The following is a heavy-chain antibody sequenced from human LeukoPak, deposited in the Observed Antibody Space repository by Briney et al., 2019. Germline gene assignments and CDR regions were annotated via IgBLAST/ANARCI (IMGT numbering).Heavy chain of an antibody. CDR2: ISWNGGSI. D-gene: IGHD2-15*01. J-gene: IGHJ6*03. V-gene: IGHV3-9*01. CDR1: GFTFDDYA. CDR3: AKDSRILSYYMDV. Sequence: PGRSLRLSCAAPGFTFDDYAMHWVRQAPGKGLEWVSGISWNGGSICYADSVKGRFTISRDTTKNSLYLQMNSLRSEDTAVYYCAKDSRILSYYMDVWGKGTTVTVSS.